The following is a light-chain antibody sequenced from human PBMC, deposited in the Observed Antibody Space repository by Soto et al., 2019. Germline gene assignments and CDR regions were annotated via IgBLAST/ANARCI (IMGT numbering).Light chain of an antibody. CDR2: GAS. Sequence: EIVLTQSPGTLSLSPGERATLSCRASQSVSKNYLAWYQQKPAQAPRLLIYGASNRATGIPDRFSCSRSGADFTHTISRLEPEDFAVYYCQQYGSAVTFGKGTKVEIK. CDR3: QQYGSAVT. V-gene: IGKV3-20*01. CDR1: QSVSKNY. J-gene: IGKJ1*01.